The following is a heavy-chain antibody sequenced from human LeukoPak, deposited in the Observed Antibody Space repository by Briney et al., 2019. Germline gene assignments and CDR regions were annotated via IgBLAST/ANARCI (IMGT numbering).Heavy chain of an antibody. J-gene: IGHJ6*02. CDR1: GFTFDDYG. Sequence: GGSLRLSCAASGFTFDDYGMHWVRQAPGKGLEWVSAIGTAGDPYYPGSVKGRFTISRENAKNSLYLQMNSLRAEDTAVYYCATPTLSGSYYGMDVWGQGTTVTVSS. CDR3: ATPTLSGSYYGMDV. CDR2: IGTAGDP. V-gene: IGHV3-13*05. D-gene: IGHD3-10*01.